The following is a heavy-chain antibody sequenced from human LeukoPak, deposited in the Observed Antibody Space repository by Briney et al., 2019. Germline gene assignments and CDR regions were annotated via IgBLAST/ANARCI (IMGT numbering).Heavy chain of an antibody. CDR3: TRHSTVTTPDY. Sequence: PGGSLKLSCAASGFTFSGSAIHWVRQASGKGLEWVGRIRSKANSYATAYAASVKGRFTISRDDSKNTAYLQMNSLKTEDTAVYYCTRHSTVTTPDYWGQGTLVTVSS. V-gene: IGHV3-73*01. D-gene: IGHD4-17*01. J-gene: IGHJ4*02. CDR1: GFTFSGSA. CDR2: IRSKANSYAT.